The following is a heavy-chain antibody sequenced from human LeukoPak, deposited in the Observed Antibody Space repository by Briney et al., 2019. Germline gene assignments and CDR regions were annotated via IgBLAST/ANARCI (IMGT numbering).Heavy chain of an antibody. CDR1: GYTFTGYY. J-gene: IGHJ4*02. V-gene: IGHV1-2*02. Sequence: AAVKVSCKASGYTFTGYYMHWVRQAPGQGLEGMGWINPNSGGTNYAQKFQGRVTMTRDTSISTAYMELSRLRSDDTAVYYCARGVSSSWPLFDYWGQGTLVTVSS. CDR2: INPNSGGT. D-gene: IGHD6-13*01. CDR3: ARGVSSSWPLFDY.